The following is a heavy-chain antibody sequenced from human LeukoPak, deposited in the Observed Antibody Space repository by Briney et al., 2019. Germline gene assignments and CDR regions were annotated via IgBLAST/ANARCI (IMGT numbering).Heavy chain of an antibody. CDR2: INHSGST. Sequence: SETLSLTCAVYGGPFSGYYWSWIRQPPGKGLEWIGEINHSGSTNYNPSLKSRVTISVDTSKNQFSLKLSSVTAADTAVYYCARGHSSSWYDYWGQGTLVTVSS. CDR1: GGPFSGYY. D-gene: IGHD6-13*01. CDR3: ARGHSSSWYDY. V-gene: IGHV4-34*01. J-gene: IGHJ4*02.